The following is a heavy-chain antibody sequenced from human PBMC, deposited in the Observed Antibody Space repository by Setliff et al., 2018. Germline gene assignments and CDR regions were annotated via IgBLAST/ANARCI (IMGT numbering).Heavy chain of an antibody. Sequence: SETLSLTCTVSGASINSLSWWSWVRQPPGKGLEWIGEIYSPSLKSRVTISIDKSNNQFSLKLTSMTAADTAVYYCAKGGGRYHSDSWGQGILVTVSS. CDR2: IY. CDR1: GASINSLSW. D-gene: IGHD1-1*01. V-gene: IGHV4-4*02. J-gene: IGHJ4*02. CDR3: AKGGGRYHSDS.